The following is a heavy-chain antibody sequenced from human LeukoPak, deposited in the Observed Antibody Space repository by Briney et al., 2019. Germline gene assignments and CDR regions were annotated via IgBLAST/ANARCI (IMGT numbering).Heavy chain of an antibody. CDR3: AKVTHSSGWSYYYGMDV. CDR1: GFTFSSYA. D-gene: IGHD6-19*01. CDR2: ISGSGGST. J-gene: IGHJ6*02. V-gene: IGHV3-23*01. Sequence: GGSLRLSCAASGFTFSSYAMSWVRQAPGKGLEWVSAISGSGGSTYYADSVKGRFTISRDNSKNTLYLQMNSLRAEDTAVYYCAKVTHSSGWSYYYGMDVWGQGTTVTVSS.